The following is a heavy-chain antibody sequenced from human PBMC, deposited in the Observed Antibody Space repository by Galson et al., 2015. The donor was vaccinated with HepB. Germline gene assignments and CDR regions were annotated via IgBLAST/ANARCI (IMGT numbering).Heavy chain of an antibody. CDR1: GYTFTSYA. CDR3: ATTNNPSSSWYTLDP. J-gene: IGHJ5*02. D-gene: IGHD6-13*01. V-gene: IGHV1-3*01. Sequence: SVKVSCKASGYTFTSYAMHWVRQAPGQRLEWMGWINAGNGNTKYSQKFQGRVTITRDTSASTAYMELSGLRSEDTAVYYCATTNNPSSSWYTLDPWGQGTLVTVSS. CDR2: INAGNGNT.